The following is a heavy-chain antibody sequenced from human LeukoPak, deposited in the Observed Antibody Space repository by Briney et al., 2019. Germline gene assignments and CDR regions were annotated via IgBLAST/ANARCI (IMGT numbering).Heavy chain of an antibody. CDR1: GGSFSGYY. J-gene: IGHJ6*03. Sequence: SDTLSLTCAVYGGSFSGYYWSWIRHPPGKGLEWLGEINHSGSTNYNPSLKSRVTISVDTSKNQFSLKMSYVTAAEPAVYYCGRLFGPAYGSGSYYRRAGDYYYYYYMDGWGKGTTVTISS. V-gene: IGHV4-34*01. D-gene: IGHD3-10*01. CDR3: GRLFGPAYGSGSYYRRAGDYYYYYYMDG. CDR2: INHSGST.